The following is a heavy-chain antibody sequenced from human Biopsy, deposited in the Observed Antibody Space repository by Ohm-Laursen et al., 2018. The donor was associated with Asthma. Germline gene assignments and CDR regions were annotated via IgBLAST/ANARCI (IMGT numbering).Heavy chain of an antibody. CDR2: ISSSSTI. CDR1: GFTFSSYS. V-gene: IGHV3-48*02. D-gene: IGHD4-17*01. J-gene: IGHJ4*02. Sequence: SLRLSCTAFGFTFSSYSMNWVRQAPGKGLEWVSYISSSSTIYYADSVKGRFTISRDNAKNSLYLQMNSLRDEDTAVYYCARPRWGPYGYWGQGTLVTVSS. CDR3: ARPRWGPYGY.